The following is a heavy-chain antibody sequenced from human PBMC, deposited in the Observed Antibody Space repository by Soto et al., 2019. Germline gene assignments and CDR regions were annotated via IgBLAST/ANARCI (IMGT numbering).Heavy chain of an antibody. Sequence: GASVNVSCKASGYSYISYAIHWVRQAPGQGLEWMGWINADDDGTKYSQKFQGRITITRDTHASTIYLELSSLTSEDTAIYYCASTTGTYALEIWGHGKPVSVSA. CDR2: INADDDGT. CDR1: GYSYISYA. J-gene: IGHJ4*01. D-gene: IGHD1-1*01. CDR3: ASTTGTYALEI. V-gene: IGHV1-3*01.